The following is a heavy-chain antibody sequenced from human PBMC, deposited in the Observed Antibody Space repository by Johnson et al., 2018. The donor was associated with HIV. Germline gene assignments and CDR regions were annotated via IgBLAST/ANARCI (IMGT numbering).Heavy chain of an antibody. V-gene: IGHV3-13*01. J-gene: IGHJ3*02. CDR3: ARALLIAARPVGAFDI. Sequence: VQLVESGGGLVQPGRSLRLSCAASGFTVSSNYMSWVRQAPGKGLEWVSAIGTAGDTYYPGSVKGRFTTSRDNARNPLYLQLNSRVAEDTAVYYCARALLIAARPVGAFDIWGQGTMVTVSS. CDR2: IGTAGDT. D-gene: IGHD6-6*01. CDR1: GFTVSSNY.